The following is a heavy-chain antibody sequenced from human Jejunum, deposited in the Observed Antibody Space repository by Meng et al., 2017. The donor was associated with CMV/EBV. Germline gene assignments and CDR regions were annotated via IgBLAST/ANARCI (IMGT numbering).Heavy chain of an antibody. V-gene: IGHV4-61*01. J-gene: IGHJ6*02. CDR1: VSSGSYY. CDR2: IDDSGST. D-gene: IGHD1-1*01. Sequence: VSSGSYYWSWIRQPPGKEREWIGYIDDSGSTSYNPSLKSRVTISVDTSKNKFSLKLSSVTAADTAVYYCARVYGRKSLDFYYGMDVWGQGTTVTVSS. CDR3: ARVYGRKSLDFYYGMDV.